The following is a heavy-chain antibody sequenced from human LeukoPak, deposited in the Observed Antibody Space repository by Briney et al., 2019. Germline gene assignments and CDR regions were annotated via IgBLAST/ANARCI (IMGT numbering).Heavy chain of an antibody. D-gene: IGHD2-21*02. Sequence: SGGSLRLSCTASGFTFNDFVMQWVRQVPGKSLEWVGLISGDGGTTDYASSVEGRFTISRDNTQKSLFLEMSNLGTEDTALYYCAKSGLGDHGIFTGRGSPYYYYYLDVWGKGTTVIVS. V-gene: IGHV3-43*02. CDR1: GFTFNDFV. CDR3: AKSGLGDHGIFTGRGSPYYYYYLDV. CDR2: ISGDGGTT. J-gene: IGHJ6*03.